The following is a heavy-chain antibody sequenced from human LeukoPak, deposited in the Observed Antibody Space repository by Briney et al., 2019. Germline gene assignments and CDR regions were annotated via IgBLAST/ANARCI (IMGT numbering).Heavy chain of an antibody. Sequence: GGSLRLSCAASGFTFDAFGMTWVRQAPGKGLEWVSCINGRGVSTYYADSVKGRFTISRDNSKNTLYLQMSSLRADDTAIYYCAREAYYDCSGSLDYWGQGTLVTVSS. D-gene: IGHD3-22*01. J-gene: IGHJ4*02. CDR3: AREAYYDCSGSLDY. V-gene: IGHV3-23*01. CDR1: GFTFDAFG. CDR2: INGRGVST.